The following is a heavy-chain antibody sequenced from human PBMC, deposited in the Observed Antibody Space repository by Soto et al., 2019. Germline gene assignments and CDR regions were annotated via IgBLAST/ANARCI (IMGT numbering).Heavy chain of an antibody. D-gene: IGHD5-18*01. CDR3: AIALYIYGSTFDY. J-gene: IGHJ4*02. Sequence: ASVKVSCKASGHTFPTYGLNWVRQAPGQRLEWMGWINPGNGNTKYSQKFQGRVTFTRDTSASTGYMGLRSLRSEDTAVYYCAIALYIYGSTFDYWGQGTLVTVSS. CDR2: INPGNGNT. CDR1: GHTFPTYG. V-gene: IGHV1-3*01.